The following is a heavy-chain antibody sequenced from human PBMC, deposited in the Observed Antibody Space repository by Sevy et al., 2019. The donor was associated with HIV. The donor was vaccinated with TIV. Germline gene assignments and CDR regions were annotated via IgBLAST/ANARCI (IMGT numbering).Heavy chain of an antibody. D-gene: IGHD5-12*01. CDR2: ISSSSSNI. CDR3: AREGGYTDQGMDV. CDR1: GFTFSSYD. Sequence: GSLRLSCAASGFTFSSYDMNWVRQAPGKGLEWVSYISSSSSNIYYADSVKGRFTISRDNAKNSLSVQMNSLRAEDTAVYYCAREGGYTDQGMDVWGQGTTVTVFS. V-gene: IGHV3-48*01. J-gene: IGHJ6*02.